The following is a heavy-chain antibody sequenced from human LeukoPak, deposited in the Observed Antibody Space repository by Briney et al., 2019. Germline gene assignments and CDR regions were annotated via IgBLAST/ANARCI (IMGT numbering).Heavy chain of an antibody. J-gene: IGHJ6*02. Sequence: PGRSLRLSCAASGFTFSSYGMHWVRQAPGKGLEWVAVIWYDGSNKYYADSVKGRFTISRDNSKNTLYLQMNSLRAEDTAVYYCARDSLAAGTLYPYYYYGMDVWGQGTTVTVSS. V-gene: IGHV3-33*01. CDR1: GFTFSSYG. D-gene: IGHD6-13*01. CDR2: IWYDGSNK. CDR3: ARDSLAAGTLYPYYYYGMDV.